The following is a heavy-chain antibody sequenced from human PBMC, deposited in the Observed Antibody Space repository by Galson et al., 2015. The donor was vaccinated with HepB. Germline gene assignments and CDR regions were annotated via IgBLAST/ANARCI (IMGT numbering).Heavy chain of an antibody. D-gene: IGHD4-23*01. CDR2: IWYDGSNK. CDR3: ARDPTDYGGNFDGFDP. V-gene: IGHV3-33*08. Sequence: SLRLSCAASGFTFSSYGMHWVRQAPGKGLEWVAVIWYDGSNKYYADSVKGRFTISRDNSKNTLYLQMNSLRAEDTAVYYCARDPTDYGGNFDGFDPWGQGTLVTVSS. CDR1: GFTFSSYG. J-gene: IGHJ5*02.